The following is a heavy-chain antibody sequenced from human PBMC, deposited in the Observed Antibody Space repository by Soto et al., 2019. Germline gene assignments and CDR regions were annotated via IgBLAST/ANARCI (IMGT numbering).Heavy chain of an antibody. Sequence: SETLSLTCTVSGGSISSGDYYWSWIRQPPGKGLEWIGYIYYSGSTYYNPSLKSRVTISVDTSKNQFSLKLSSVTAADTAVYYCARTYCSGGSCYKAYYYYYGMDVWGQGTTVTVSS. V-gene: IGHV4-30-4*01. CDR3: ARTYCSGGSCYKAYYYYYGMDV. CDR1: GGSISSGDYY. CDR2: IYYSGST. J-gene: IGHJ6*02. D-gene: IGHD2-15*01.